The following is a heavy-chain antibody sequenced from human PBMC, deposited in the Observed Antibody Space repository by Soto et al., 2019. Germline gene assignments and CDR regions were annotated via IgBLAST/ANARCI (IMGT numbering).Heavy chain of an antibody. Sequence: EVHLLESGGGLVQPGGSLRLSCAASGFMFSAYAMHWVRQAPGQGLEWVSSMSGTSDDTYYADSVKGRFTVSRDSSTDTLYLQLNSRRAEDTALDFCAREDGGSPFDYWGQGTLVIVSS. CDR2: MSGTSDDT. CDR1: GFMFSAYA. CDR3: AREDGGSPFDY. D-gene: IGHD1-26*01. V-gene: IGHV3-23*01. J-gene: IGHJ4*02.